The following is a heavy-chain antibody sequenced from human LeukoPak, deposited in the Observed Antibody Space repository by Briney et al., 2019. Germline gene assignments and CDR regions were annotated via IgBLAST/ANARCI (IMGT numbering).Heavy chain of an antibody. D-gene: IGHD6-19*01. Sequence: SETLSLTCAVYGGSFSGYYWSWIRQPPGKGLEWIGEINHSGSTNYNPSLKSRVTISVDTSKNQFSLKLSSVTAADTAVYYCARGDAAVAGTFDHWGQGTLVTVSS. V-gene: IGHV4-34*01. CDR3: ARGDAAVAGTFDH. CDR2: INHSGST. J-gene: IGHJ4*02. CDR1: GGSFSGYY.